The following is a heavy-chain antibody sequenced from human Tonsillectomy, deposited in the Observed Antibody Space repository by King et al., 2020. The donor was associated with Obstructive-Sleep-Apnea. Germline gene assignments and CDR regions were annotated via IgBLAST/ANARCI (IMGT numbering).Heavy chain of an antibody. V-gene: IGHV3-9*01. CDR1: GFTFDDYA. J-gene: IGHJ4*02. Sequence: VQLVESGGGLVQPGRSLRLSCAASGFTFDDYAMHWVRQAPGKGLEWVSGITWNSGTLYYADSVKGRFTISRDNAKNSLFLQMNSLRAEDTALYYCAKVWGSYRYTARDYFDYWGQGTLVTVSS. CDR3: AKVWGSYRYTARDYFDY. CDR2: ITWNSGTL. D-gene: IGHD3-16*02.